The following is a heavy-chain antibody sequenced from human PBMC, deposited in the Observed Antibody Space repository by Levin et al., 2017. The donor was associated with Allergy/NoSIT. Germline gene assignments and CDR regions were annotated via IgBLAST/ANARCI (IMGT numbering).Heavy chain of an antibody. Sequence: GGSLRLSCAASGFTFSNAWMSWVRQAPGKGLEWVGRIKSKTDGGTTDYAAPVKGRFTISRDDSKNTLYLQMNSLKTEDTAVYYCTTGAYYDSSGYYSGHDYWGQGTLVTVSS. V-gene: IGHV3-15*01. CDR1: GFTFSNAW. CDR2: IKSKTDGGTT. D-gene: IGHD3-22*01. J-gene: IGHJ4*02. CDR3: TTGAYYDSSGYYSGHDY.